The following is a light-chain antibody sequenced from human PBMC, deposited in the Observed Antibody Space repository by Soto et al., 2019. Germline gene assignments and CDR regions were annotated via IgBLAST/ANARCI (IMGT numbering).Light chain of an antibody. J-gene: IGKJ2*01. Sequence: DIQMTQSPSTLSASVGDRVTITCRASQSITTWLAWYQQKPGKAPKLLIYKATNLQSGVPSRFSGSGSGTEFSCTISSLQPEDFAIYYCQQYNDYQYTFGQGTKLEIK. V-gene: IGKV1-5*03. CDR2: KAT. CDR3: QQYNDYQYT. CDR1: QSITTW.